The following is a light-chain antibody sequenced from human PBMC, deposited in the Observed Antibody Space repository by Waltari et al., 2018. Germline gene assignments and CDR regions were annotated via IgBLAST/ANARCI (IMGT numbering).Light chain of an antibody. CDR3: APWDDSLNDRV. CDR2: SNN. J-gene: IGLJ2*01. V-gene: IGLV1-44*01. Sequence: QSVLTQSPSASGTPGQRVTISCSGSSSNIGSHTVNWYLQLPGTDPKLLIYSNNHRPSGVPDRLSGSKSGTSASLAIRGLQSEDEANYYCAPWDDSLNDRVIGGGTKPTVL. CDR1: SSNIGSHT.